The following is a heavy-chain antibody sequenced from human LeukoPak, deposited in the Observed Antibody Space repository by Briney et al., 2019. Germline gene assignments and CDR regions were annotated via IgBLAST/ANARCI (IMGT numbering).Heavy chain of an antibody. CDR3: ASISSSWNYCYMDV. V-gene: IGHV4-39*07. CDR1: GGSISSSSYY. Sequence: SETLSLTCTVSGGSISSSSYYWGWIRQPPGKGLEWIGSIYYSGSTYYNPSLKSRVTISVDTSKNQFSLKLSSVTAADTAVYYCASISSSWNYCYMDVWGKGTTVTVSS. J-gene: IGHJ6*03. D-gene: IGHD6-13*01. CDR2: IYYSGST.